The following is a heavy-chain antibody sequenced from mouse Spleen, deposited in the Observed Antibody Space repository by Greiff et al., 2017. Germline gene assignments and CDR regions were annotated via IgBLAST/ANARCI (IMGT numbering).Heavy chain of an antibody. J-gene: IGHJ3*01. D-gene: IGHD3-2*01. CDR3: ATLDSSGYQGSWFAY. CDR2: IWSDGST. Sequence: VKVVESGPGLVAPSQSLSITCTVSGFSLPNYAVHWVRQSPGKGLEWLGVIWSDGSTDYNAAFISRLSISKDNSKSQVFFKMNSLQADDTAIYYCATLDSSGYQGSWFAYWGQGTLVTVSA. V-gene: IGHV2-4-1*01. CDR1: GFSLPNYA.